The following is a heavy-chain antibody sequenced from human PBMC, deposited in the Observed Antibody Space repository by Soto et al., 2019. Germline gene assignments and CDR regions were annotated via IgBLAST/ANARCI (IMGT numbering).Heavy chain of an antibody. CDR2: IWYDGSNK. CDR1: GFTFSSYG. J-gene: IGHJ4*02. V-gene: IGHV3-33*01. D-gene: IGHD5-18*01. CDR3: ASDRGYRYGPKVEGSAIAY. Sequence: PVGSLRLSYAASGFTFSSYGMHWVRKAPGKGMDWMAVIWYDGSNKYYADPVKGRFTTSRDNSKNTLYLQMNSLRAEDTAVYYCASDRGYRYGPKVEGSAIAYWGQGTLVTVSS.